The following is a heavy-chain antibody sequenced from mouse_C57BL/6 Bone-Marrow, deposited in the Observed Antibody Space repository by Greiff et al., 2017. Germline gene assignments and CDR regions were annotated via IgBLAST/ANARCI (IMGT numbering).Heavy chain of an antibody. V-gene: IGHV1-22*01. J-gene: IGHJ4*01. CDR3: ANDLLWLRRYYYAMDY. CDR2: INPNNGGT. Sequence: QLKQSGPELVKPGASVKMSCKASGYTFTDYNMHWVKQSHGKSLEWIGYINPNNGGTSYNQKFKGKATFTVNKSSSTAYMELRSLTSEDSAVYYCANDLLWLRRYYYAMDYWGQGTSVTVSS. D-gene: IGHD2-2*01. CDR1: GYTFTDYN.